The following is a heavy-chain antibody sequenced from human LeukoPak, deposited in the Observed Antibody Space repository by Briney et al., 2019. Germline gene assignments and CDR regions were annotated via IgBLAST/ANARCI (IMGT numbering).Heavy chain of an antibody. CDR3: ARHAGEYQLPYRNYYYYMDV. CDR1: GGSISSSSYY. V-gene: IGHV4-39*01. CDR2: IYYSGST. Sequence: PSGTLSLTCTVSGGSISSSSYYWGWIRQPPGKGLEWIGSIYYSGSTYYNPSLKSRVTISVDTSKNQFSLKLSSVTAADTAVYYCARHAGEYQLPYRNYYYYMDVWGKGTTVTVSS. D-gene: IGHD2-2*02. J-gene: IGHJ6*03.